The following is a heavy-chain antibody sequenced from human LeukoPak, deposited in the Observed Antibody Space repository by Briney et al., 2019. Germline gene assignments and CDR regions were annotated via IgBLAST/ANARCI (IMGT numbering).Heavy chain of an antibody. V-gene: IGHV4-38-2*02. CDR2: IYHSGST. CDR1: GYSISSGYY. D-gene: IGHD4-23*01. Sequence: SETLSLTCTVSGYSISSGYYWGWIRQPPGKGLEGIGSIYHSGSTYYNPSLKSRVPISVDTSKNHFSLKLSSVTAADTAVYYCARMVIRWFDPWGQGTLVTVSS. CDR3: ARMVIRWFDP. J-gene: IGHJ5*02.